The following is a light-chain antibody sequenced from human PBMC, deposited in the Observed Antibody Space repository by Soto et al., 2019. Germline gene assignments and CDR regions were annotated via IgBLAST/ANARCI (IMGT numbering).Light chain of an antibody. CDR2: DAS. J-gene: IGKJ3*01. V-gene: IGKV1-33*01. Sequence: DIQMTQSPSSLSASVGDRVTITCQASQDITSYLNWYQHKPGKAPKLLIYDASILEAGVPSRFSGSGSGTHFTFTIRSLQPEDVATYYCQHCDYLPIFGPGTTVDFK. CDR3: QHCDYLPI. CDR1: QDITSY.